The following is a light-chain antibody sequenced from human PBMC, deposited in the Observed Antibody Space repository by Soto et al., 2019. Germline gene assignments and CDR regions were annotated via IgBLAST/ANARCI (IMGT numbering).Light chain of an antibody. CDR3: QQHDILPIT. CDR1: QSVSSY. CDR2: DAS. V-gene: IGKV3-11*01. Sequence: EIVFTQSPATLSLSPGERATLSCRARQSVSSYLAWYQQKPGQAPRLLIYDASNRATGIPARFSGSGSGTDFTLHNSKLEPEDVALYYCQQHDILPITFGHGTRLEI. J-gene: IGKJ5*01.